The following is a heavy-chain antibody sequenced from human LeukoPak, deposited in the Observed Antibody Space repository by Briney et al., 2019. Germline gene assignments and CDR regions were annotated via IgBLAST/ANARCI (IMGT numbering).Heavy chain of an antibody. J-gene: IGHJ4*02. Sequence: GGSLRLSCAASGFSFSSSWMSWVRQAPGKGLEWVANIKPDGSEKYYVDSVRGRFTLSRDNAKNSLYLQMNSLRAEDTAVYYCARGHQTSKAAGPKKIDYWGQGTLVTVSS. D-gene: IGHD6-19*01. CDR1: GFSFSSSW. CDR2: IKPDGSEK. V-gene: IGHV3-7*03. CDR3: ARGHQTSKAAGPKKIDY.